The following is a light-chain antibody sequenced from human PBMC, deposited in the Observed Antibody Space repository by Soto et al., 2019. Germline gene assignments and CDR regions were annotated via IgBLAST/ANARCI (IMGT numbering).Light chain of an antibody. CDR1: QSISGY. J-gene: IGKJ2*01. CDR2: TAS. CDR3: QQTFGFPRT. V-gene: IGKV1-39*01. Sequence: DIQMTQSPSSLSASVGDRVTITCRASQSISGYLNWYQQIPRKAPKILIYTASSLHSGVPARVSGSGSGPHFTLTLSSLQHEDFATYYCQQTFGFPRTFGQGTKLEI.